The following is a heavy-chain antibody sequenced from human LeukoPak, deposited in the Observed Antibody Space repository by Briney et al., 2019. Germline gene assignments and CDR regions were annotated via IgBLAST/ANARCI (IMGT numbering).Heavy chain of an antibody. CDR2: IYYTGST. D-gene: IGHD2-2*01. CDR1: GGSISSSSYY. Sequence: KPSETLSLTCTVSGGSISSSSYYWGWIRQPPGRGLEWIGSIYYTGSTYYNPSLKSRVTISVDTSKNQFSLRLSSVTAADTAVYYCARYCSKTCYYVDYWGQGTLVTVSS. J-gene: IGHJ4*02. V-gene: IGHV4-39*01. CDR3: ARYCSKTCYYVDY.